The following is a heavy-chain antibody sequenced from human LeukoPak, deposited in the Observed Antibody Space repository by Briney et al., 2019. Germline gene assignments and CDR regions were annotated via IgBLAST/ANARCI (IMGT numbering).Heavy chain of an antibody. D-gene: IGHD6-19*01. CDR3: AKIAVAGSYFDY. CDR1: GFTFDDYA. V-gene: IGHV3-9*01. J-gene: IGHJ4*02. Sequence: SGRSLRLSCAYSGFTFDDYAMHWVRQAPGKGLEWVSGISWNSGSIGYADSVKGRFTISRDNAKNSLYLQMNSLRAEDTALYYCAKIAVAGSYFDYWGQGNLVTVSS. CDR2: ISWNSGSI.